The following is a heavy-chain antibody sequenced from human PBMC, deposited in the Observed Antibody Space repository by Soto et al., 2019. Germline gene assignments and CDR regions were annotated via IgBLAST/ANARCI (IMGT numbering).Heavy chain of an antibody. CDR2: IYYSGST. J-gene: IGHJ6*02. CDR3: ARDHAGYCSGGSCGGMDV. V-gene: IGHV4-30-4*01. Sequence: SETRSLTCTVSGGSISSGDYYWSWIRQPPGKGLEWIGYIYYSGSTYYNPSLKSRVTISVDTSKNQFSLKLSSVTAADTAVYYCARDHAGYCSGGSCGGMDVWGQGTTVTVSS. CDR1: GGSISSGDYY. D-gene: IGHD2-15*01.